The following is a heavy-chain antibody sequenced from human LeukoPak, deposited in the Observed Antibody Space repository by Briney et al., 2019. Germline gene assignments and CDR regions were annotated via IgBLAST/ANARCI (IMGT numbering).Heavy chain of an antibody. CDR2: INSDGSST. CDR3: ARYVYCSSTSCIYYYGMDV. D-gene: IGHD2-2*01. J-gene: IGHJ6*02. CDR1: GFTFSSYW. V-gene: IGHV3-74*01. Sequence: GGSLRLSCAASGFTFSSYWMHWVRHAPGKGLVWVSRINSDGSSTSYADSVKGRFTISRDNAKNTLYLQMNSLRAEDTAVYYCARYVYCSSTSCIYYYGMDVWGQGTTVTVSS.